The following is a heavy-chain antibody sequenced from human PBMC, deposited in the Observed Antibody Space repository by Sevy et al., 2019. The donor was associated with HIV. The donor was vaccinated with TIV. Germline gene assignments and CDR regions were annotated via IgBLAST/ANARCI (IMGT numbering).Heavy chain of an antibody. V-gene: IGHV4-34*01. CDR2: INHSGST. J-gene: IGHJ3*02. D-gene: IGHD2-2*01. CDR3: ARHCSSTSCSHAFDI. Sequence: LLQLRRPCLTCADYGGSFSGYYWSWIRQPPGKGLEWIGEINHSGSTNYNPSLKSRVTISVDTSKNQLSLKLSSVTAADTAVYYCARHCSSTSCSHAFDIWGQGTMVTVSS. CDR1: GGSFSGYY.